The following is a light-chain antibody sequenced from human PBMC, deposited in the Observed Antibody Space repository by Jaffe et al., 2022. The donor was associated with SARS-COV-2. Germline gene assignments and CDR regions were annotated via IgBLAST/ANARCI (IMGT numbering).Light chain of an antibody. CDR3: QSYDTSLSDSGV. CDR2: TNN. Sequence: QSVLTQPPSVSGAPGQTVTISCTGSSSNTGAGYDVQWYQQLPGTAPKLLIYTNNQRPSGVPDRFSGSKSDMSASLTISGLQGEDEADYYCQSYDTSLSDSGVFGGGTKLTVL. V-gene: IGLV1-40*01. J-gene: IGLJ3*02. CDR1: SSNTGAGYD.